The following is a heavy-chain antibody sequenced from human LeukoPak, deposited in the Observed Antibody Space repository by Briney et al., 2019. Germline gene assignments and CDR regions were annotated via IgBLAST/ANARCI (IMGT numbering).Heavy chain of an antibody. CDR2: IRYDGSNK. J-gene: IGHJ4*02. D-gene: IGHD4-17*01. CDR3: TTDEDYGDYFFDY. Sequence: GGSLRLSCAAFGFPLSSYAMSWVRQAPGKGLEWVAFIRYDGSNKYYADSVKGRFTISRDNSKNTLYLQMNSLKTEDTAVYYCTTDEDYGDYFFDYWGQGTLVTVSS. CDR1: GFPLSSYA. V-gene: IGHV3-30*02.